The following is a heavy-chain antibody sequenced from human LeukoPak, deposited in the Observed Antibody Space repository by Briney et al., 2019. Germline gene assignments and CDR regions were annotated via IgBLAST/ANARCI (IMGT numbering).Heavy chain of an antibody. CDR1: GGTFSSCA. V-gene: IGHV1-69*06. CDR2: IIPIFGTA. J-gene: IGHJ4*02. CDR3: ARLLRDYDSSVAFDY. D-gene: IGHD3-22*01. Sequence: GASVKVSCKASGGTFSSCAISWVRQAPGQGLEWMGGIIPIFGTANYAQKFQGRVTITADKSASTAYMELSSLRSEDTAVYYCARLLRDYDSSVAFDYWGQGTLVTVSS.